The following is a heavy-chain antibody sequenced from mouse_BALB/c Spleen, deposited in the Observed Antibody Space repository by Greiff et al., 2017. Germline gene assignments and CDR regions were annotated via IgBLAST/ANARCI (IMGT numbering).Heavy chain of an antibody. CDR3: ARARGYYGSSGRMDY. V-gene: IGHV1-14*01. D-gene: IGHD1-1*01. Sequence: QLQESGPELVKPGASVKMSCKASGYTFTSYVMHWVKQKPGQGLEWIGYINPYNDGTKYNEKFKGKATLTSDKSSSTAYMELSSLTSEDSAVYYCARARGYYGSSGRMDYWGQGTSVTVSS. CDR1: GYTFTSYV. J-gene: IGHJ4*01. CDR2: INPYNDGT.